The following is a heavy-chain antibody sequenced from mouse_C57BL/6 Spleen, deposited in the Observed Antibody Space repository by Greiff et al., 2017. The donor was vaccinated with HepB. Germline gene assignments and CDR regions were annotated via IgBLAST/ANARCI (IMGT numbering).Heavy chain of an antibody. J-gene: IGHJ4*01. V-gene: IGHV14-4*01. CDR3: TTWNGYDYAMDY. CDR2: IDPENGDT. CDR1: GFNIKDDY. Sequence: VQLQQSGAELVRPGASVKLSCTASGFNIKDDYMHWVKQRPEQGLEWIGWIDPENGDTEYASKFQGKATITADTSSNTAYLQLSSLTSEDTAVYYCTTWNGYDYAMDYWGQGTSVTVSS. D-gene: IGHD2-2*01.